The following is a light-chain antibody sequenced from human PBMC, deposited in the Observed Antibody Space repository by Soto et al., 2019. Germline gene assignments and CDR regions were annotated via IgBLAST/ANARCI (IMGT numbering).Light chain of an antibody. CDR2: EVS. Sequence: QSVLTQPASVSGSPGQSITISCTGTSSDVGSYNLVSWYQQHPGKAPKLMIYEVSKRPSGVSNRFSGSKSGNTASLTISGLQAEDEADYYCCSYAGSSTFWMFGGGTKLNVL. J-gene: IGLJ3*02. V-gene: IGLV2-23*02. CDR1: SSDVGSYNL. CDR3: CSYAGSSTFWM.